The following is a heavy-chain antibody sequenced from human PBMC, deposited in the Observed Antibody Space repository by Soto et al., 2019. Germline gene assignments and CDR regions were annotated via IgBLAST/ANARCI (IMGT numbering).Heavy chain of an antibody. Sequence: ASVKVSCKASGYTFTDYYVHWVRQAPGQGLEWMGWINPNSGGTKSAQKFQGRVTMTRDTSISTAYMELSRLRSDDTAVYYCARRKGDYYDSTGYHYLFAYWRQRSLVTVSS. J-gene: IGHJ4*02. V-gene: IGHV1-2*02. CDR3: ARRKGDYYDSTGYHYLFAY. D-gene: IGHD3-22*01. CDR2: INPNSGGT. CDR1: GYTFTDYY.